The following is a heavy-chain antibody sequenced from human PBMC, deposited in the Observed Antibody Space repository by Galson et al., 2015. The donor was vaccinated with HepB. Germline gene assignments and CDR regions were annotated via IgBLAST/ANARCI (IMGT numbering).Heavy chain of an antibody. Sequence: SVKVSCKASGGTFSSYAISWVRQAPGQGLEWMGRIIPILGIANYAQKFQGRVTITADKSTSTAYMELSSLRSEDTAVYYCARTEEAFLNGMDVWGQRTTVTVSS. D-gene: IGHD2/OR15-2a*01. CDR1: GGTFSSYA. CDR2: IIPILGIA. J-gene: IGHJ6*02. CDR3: ARTEEAFLNGMDV. V-gene: IGHV1-69*04.